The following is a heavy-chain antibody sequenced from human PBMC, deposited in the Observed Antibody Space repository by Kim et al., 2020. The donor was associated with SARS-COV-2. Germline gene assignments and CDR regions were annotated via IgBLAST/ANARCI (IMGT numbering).Heavy chain of an antibody. V-gene: IGHV4-31*03. D-gene: IGHD3-10*01. Sequence: SETLSLTCTVSGGSISSGGYYWSWIRQHPGKGLEWIGYIYYSGSTYYNPSLKSRVTISVDTSKNQFSLKLSSVTAADTAVYYCARDEGPKGLFEGWFGEFRFDPWGKETLVTVSS. CDR3: ARDEGPKGLFEGWFGEFRFDP. CDR2: IYYSGST. J-gene: IGHJ5*02. CDR1: GGSISSGGYY.